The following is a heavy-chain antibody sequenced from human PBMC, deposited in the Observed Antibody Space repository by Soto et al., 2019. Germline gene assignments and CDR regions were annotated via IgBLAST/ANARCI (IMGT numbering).Heavy chain of an antibody. D-gene: IGHD3-10*01. J-gene: IGHJ5*02. CDR1: GYTFTSYD. CDR2: MNPNSGNT. CDR3: ARARGLWFRHNWFDP. Sequence: ASVKVSCKASGYTFTSYDINWVRQATGQGLEWMGWMNPNSGNTGYAQKFQGRVTMTRNTSISTAYMELSSLRSEDTAVYYCARARGLWFRHNWFDPWGQGTLVTVSS. V-gene: IGHV1-8*01.